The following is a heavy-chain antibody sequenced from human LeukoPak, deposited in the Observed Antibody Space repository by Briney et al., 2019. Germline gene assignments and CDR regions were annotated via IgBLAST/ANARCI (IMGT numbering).Heavy chain of an antibody. CDR1: GFTFSSYS. CDR3: ARDLYRDCSSTSCHDFDY. V-gene: IGHV3-48*04. Sequence: PSGGSLRLSCAASGFTFSSYSMNWVRQAPGKGLEWVSYISSSGSTIYYADSVKGRFTISRDNAKNSLYLQMNSLRAEDTAVYYCARDLYRDCSSTSCHDFDYWGQGTLVTVSS. J-gene: IGHJ4*02. CDR2: ISSSGSTI. D-gene: IGHD2-2*01.